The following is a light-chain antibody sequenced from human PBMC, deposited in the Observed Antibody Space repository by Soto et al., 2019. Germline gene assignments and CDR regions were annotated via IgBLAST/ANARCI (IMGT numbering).Light chain of an antibody. CDR3: QPYNNWPLT. CDR2: GAS. V-gene: IGKV3-15*01. CDR1: QSVSSN. Sequence: LTLSPVTLSLNTGERATLSCRASQSVSSNLAWDQQKPCQAPRLLSYGASSRATGVPTRFSGSRSGAEFTLTINSLQSEDFAVYCCQPYNNWPLTFGGGSMV. J-gene: IGKJ4*01.